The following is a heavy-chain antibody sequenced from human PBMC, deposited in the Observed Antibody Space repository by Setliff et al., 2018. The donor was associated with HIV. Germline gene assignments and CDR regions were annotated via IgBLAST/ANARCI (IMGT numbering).Heavy chain of an antibody. V-gene: IGHV4-39*01. D-gene: IGHD3-22*01. CDR3: ARSGDYYESSGYYRY. CDR2: IYHSGST. Sequence: SETLSLTCTVSGGSMSKSSYYWGWIRQPPGQGLEWLGSIYHSGSTYDNPSLKSRVTISVDTSKNHFSLNLNSVTAADTAVYYCARSGDYYESSGYYRYWGQGALVTVSS. CDR1: GGSMSKSSYY. J-gene: IGHJ4*02.